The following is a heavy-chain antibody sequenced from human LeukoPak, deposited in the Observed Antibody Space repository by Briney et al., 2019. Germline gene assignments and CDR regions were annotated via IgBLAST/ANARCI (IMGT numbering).Heavy chain of an antibody. CDR2: IYSGGST. J-gene: IGHJ5*02. D-gene: IGHD6-19*01. V-gene: IGHV3-53*01. Sequence: PSETLSLTCTVSGGSISSSSYYWGWIRQPPGKGLEWVSVIYSGGSTYYADSVKGRFTISRDNSKNTLYLQMNSLRAEDAAVYYCARDSHRGWANWFDPWGQGTLVTVSS. CDR3: ARDSHRGWANWFDP. CDR1: GGSISSSSYY.